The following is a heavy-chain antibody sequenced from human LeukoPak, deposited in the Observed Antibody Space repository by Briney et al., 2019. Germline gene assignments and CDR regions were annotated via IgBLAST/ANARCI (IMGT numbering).Heavy chain of an antibody. V-gene: IGHV3-30-3*01. CDR1: GFTFSSYT. Sequence: GGSLRLSCAASGFTFSSYTMHWVRQAPGKGLEWVAVISYDGSNAYYADSVKGRFTISRDNSKNTLYLQMNSLRAEDTAVYYCARDYFGPDYYYYGMDVWGQGTTVTVSS. D-gene: IGHD3-10*01. J-gene: IGHJ6*02. CDR3: ARDYFGPDYYYYGMDV. CDR2: ISYDGSNA.